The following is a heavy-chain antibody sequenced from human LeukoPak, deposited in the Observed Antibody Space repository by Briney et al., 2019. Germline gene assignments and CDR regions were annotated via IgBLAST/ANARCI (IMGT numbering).Heavy chain of an antibody. Sequence: ASVTVSCKASGYTFTGYYMHWVRQAPGQGLEWMGWINPNSGGTNYAQKFQGKVTMTSDTSIITAYMELSRLRSDDTAVYYCARDTGDIVVVPAATILIAGGAFDIWGQGTMVTVSS. CDR1: GYTFTGYY. D-gene: IGHD2-2*01. V-gene: IGHV1-2*02. CDR2: INPNSGGT. J-gene: IGHJ3*02. CDR3: ARDTGDIVVVPAATILIAGGAFDI.